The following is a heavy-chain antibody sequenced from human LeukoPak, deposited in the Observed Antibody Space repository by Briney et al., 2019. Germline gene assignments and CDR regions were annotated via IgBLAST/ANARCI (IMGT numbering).Heavy chain of an antibody. J-gene: IGHJ2*01. Sequence: PGGSLRLSCAASGFTFSSYAMRWVRQAPGKGLEWVSGVTGSGNTRYYADSVKGRFTISRDNSKNTLYLQMDSLRAEDTAVYYCATAIRNLGWYFDLWGRGTLVTVSS. CDR1: GFTFSSYA. CDR3: ATAIRNLGWYFDL. V-gene: IGHV3-23*01. D-gene: IGHD3-3*01. CDR2: VTGSGNTR.